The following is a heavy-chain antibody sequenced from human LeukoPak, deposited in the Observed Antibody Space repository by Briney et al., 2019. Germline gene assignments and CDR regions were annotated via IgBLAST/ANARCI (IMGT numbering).Heavy chain of an antibody. Sequence: SETLSLTCAVYGGSFSGYYWIWIRQSPGKGLEWIGDINDSGSSNYHPSLKSRVTISLDTSKTQFSLKLTSVTSADTAVYFCARYVPNYGDYSGGFDIWGQGTMVTVSS. J-gene: IGHJ3*02. CDR1: GGSFSGYY. CDR3: ARYVPNYGDYSGGFDI. D-gene: IGHD4-17*01. CDR2: INDSGSS. V-gene: IGHV4-34*01.